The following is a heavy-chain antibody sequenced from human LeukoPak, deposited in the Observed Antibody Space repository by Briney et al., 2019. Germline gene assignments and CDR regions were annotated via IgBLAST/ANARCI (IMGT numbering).Heavy chain of an antibody. CDR2: IYYSGST. J-gene: IGHJ4*02. Sequence: PSQTLSLTCTVSGGSISSYYWSWIRQPPGKGLEWIGYIYYSGSTNYTPSLKSRITISVDTSRNQFSLKLNSVTAADTAVYYCARSGRGSSAGFDYWGQGTLVTVSS. CDR3: ARSGRGSSAGFDY. CDR1: GGSISSYY. D-gene: IGHD3-10*01. V-gene: IGHV4-59*01.